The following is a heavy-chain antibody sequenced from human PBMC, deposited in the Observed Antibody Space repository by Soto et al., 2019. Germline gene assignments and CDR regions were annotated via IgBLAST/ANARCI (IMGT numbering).Heavy chain of an antibody. CDR2: IIPIFGTT. D-gene: IGHD3-16*01. CDR1: GGTFSSYA. Sequence: QVQLVQSGAEVKKPGSSVKVSCKASGGTFSSYAISWVRQAPGQGLEWMGGIIPIFGTTNYAQKVQGRVTITADVPTSTAYMELSSLRSEDTAVYYCARVRFGKCERKSAFDIRGQGTMVTVYS. J-gene: IGHJ3*02. CDR3: ARVRFGKCERKSAFDI. V-gene: IGHV1-69*01.